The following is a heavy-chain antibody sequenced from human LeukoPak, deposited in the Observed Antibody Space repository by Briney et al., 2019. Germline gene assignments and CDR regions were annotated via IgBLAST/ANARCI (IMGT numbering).Heavy chain of an antibody. Sequence: PETLSLTCTVSGGSISSSSYYWGWIRQPPGKGLEWIGSIYYSGSTYYNPSLKSRVTISVDTSKNQFSLKLSSVTAADTAVYYCARTYYYDSSGSPFDYWGQGTLVTVSS. CDR1: GGSISSSSYY. CDR2: IYYSGST. J-gene: IGHJ4*02. D-gene: IGHD3-22*01. CDR3: ARTYYYDSSGSPFDY. V-gene: IGHV4-39*07.